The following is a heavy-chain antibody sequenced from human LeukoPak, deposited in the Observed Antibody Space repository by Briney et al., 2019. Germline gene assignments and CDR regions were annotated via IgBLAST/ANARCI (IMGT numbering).Heavy chain of an antibody. J-gene: IGHJ4*02. CDR1: DGSSSGYY. V-gene: IGHV3-11*04. D-gene: IGHD3-3*02. CDR2: ISSSGGTK. Sequence: LSLTCAVYDGSSSGYYWSWIRQPPGKGLEWVSYISSSGGTKYYADSVKGRFTISRDNAKNSLYLQMNSLRAEDTAVYYCARDSGIFGRPFDYWGQGTLVTVSS. CDR3: ARDSGIFGRPFDY.